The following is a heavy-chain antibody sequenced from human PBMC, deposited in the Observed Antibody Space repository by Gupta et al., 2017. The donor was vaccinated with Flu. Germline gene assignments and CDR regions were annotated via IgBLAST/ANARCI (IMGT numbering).Heavy chain of an antibody. V-gene: IGHV3-7*01. CDR2: IKQDGIEK. CDR1: LSNHW. CDR3: AREAGNSAWYMDV. Sequence: LSNHWMSWVRQAPGKGLEWVANIKQDGIEKHYVDSVKGRFTISRDNAKNSLDLQMNSLRAEDTAVYYCAREAGNSAWYMDVWGKGTTVTVSS. D-gene: IGHD1-1*01. J-gene: IGHJ6*03.